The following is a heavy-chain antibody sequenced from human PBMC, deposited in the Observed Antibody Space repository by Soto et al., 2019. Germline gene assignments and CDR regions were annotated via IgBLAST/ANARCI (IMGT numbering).Heavy chain of an antibody. D-gene: IGHD2-15*01. J-gene: IGHJ4*02. V-gene: IGHV3-23*01. Sequence: EVQLLESGGGLEQPGGSLRLSCAASGFTFSSYAMTWVRQAPGKGLECVSVITASGDATAYADSVKGRFTMSRDNSKNTLLLQMNSLRVEADTVFYCGKRALRLCSGGNCYPLDFGGQGTVVTVSS. CDR1: GFTFSSYA. CDR3: GKRALRLCSGGNCYPLDF. CDR2: ITASGDAT.